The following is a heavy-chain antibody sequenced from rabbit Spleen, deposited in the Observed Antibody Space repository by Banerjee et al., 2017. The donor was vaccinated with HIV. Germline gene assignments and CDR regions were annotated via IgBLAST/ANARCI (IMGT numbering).Heavy chain of an antibody. V-gene: IGHV1S45*01. J-gene: IGHJ6*01. D-gene: IGHD8-1*01. CDR1: GVSLNDKDV. Sequence: QEQLEESGGDLVKPGASLTLTCKASGVSLNDKDVMCWVRQAPGKGLEWVACINMFTGKSVYASWAKGRFIMSRPSSTTVTLQMTSLTAADTATYFCARDSGSSFSSYGMDLWGPGTLVTV. CDR2: INMFTGKS. CDR3: ARDSGSSFSSYGMDL.